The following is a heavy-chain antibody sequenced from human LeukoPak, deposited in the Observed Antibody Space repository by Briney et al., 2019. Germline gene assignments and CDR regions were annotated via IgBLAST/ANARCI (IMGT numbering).Heavy chain of an antibody. Sequence: PGGSLRLSCAASGFTFSSYSMNWVRQAPGKGLEWVSSISSSSSYIYYADSVKGRFTISRDNAKNSLYLQMNSLRAEDTAVYYCAKPSDYIWGSYNYWGQGTLVTVSS. CDR1: GFTFSSYS. CDR3: AKPSDYIWGSYNY. V-gene: IGHV3-21*04. J-gene: IGHJ4*02. D-gene: IGHD3-16*01. CDR2: ISSSSSYI.